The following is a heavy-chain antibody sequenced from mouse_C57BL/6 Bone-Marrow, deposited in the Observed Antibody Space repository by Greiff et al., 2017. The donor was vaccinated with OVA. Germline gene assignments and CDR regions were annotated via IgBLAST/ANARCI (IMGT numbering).Heavy chain of an antibody. V-gene: IGHV1-78*01. D-gene: IGHD1-1*01. CDR3: ARPLNLLLRSFDY. Sequence: VQGVESDAELVKPGASVKISCKVSGYTFTDHTIHWMKQRPEQGLEWIGYIYPRDGSTKYNEKFKGKATLTADKSSSTAYMQLNSLTSEDSAVYFCARPLNLLLRSFDYWGQGTTLTVSS. J-gene: IGHJ2*01. CDR1: GYTFTDHT. CDR2: IYPRDGST.